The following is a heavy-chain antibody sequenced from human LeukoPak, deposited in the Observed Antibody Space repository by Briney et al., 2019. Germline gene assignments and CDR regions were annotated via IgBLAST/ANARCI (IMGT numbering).Heavy chain of an antibody. CDR1: GFAFGVAW. D-gene: IGHD2/OR15-2a*01. Sequence: PGGSLRLSCAASGFAFGVAWMHWVRQAPGKGLVWVSVIKSDGSGTTYADSVKGRFTISRDNAKNTVYLQMNSLRDEDTAVYYCAKDYFGSLEYWGQGTLVTVSS. CDR2: IKSDGSGT. CDR3: AKDYFGSLEY. J-gene: IGHJ4*02. V-gene: IGHV3-74*03.